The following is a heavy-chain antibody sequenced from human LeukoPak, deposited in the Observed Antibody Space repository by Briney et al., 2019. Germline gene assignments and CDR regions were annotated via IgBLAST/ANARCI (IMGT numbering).Heavy chain of an antibody. D-gene: IGHD3-16*02. CDR1: GFTFSSYI. CDR3: AREGYDYVWGSYRSTPYYFDY. CDR2: ISSSSSYI. V-gene: IGHV3-21*01. Sequence: GGSLRLSCAASGFTFSSYIMNWVRQAPGKGLEWVSSISSSSSYIYYADSVKGRFTISRDNDKNSLYLQMNSLRAEDTAVYYCAREGYDYVWGSYRSTPYYFDYWGQGTLVTVSS. J-gene: IGHJ4*02.